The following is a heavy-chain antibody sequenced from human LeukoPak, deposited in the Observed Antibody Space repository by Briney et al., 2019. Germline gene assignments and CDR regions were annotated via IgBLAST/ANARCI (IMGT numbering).Heavy chain of an antibody. Sequence: PGGSLTLSCVVSGFTFSDYAMSWVRQAPGKGLEWDSTISGSGGSIYYADSVKGSFTISRDNSENTLYPEMDSLRVEDTAIYYCAWKDTTMVYFDCWGQGTLVTVSS. V-gene: IGHV3-23*01. CDR3: AWKDTTMVYFDC. D-gene: IGHD5-18*01. CDR1: GFTFSDYA. J-gene: IGHJ4*02. CDR2: ISGSGGSI.